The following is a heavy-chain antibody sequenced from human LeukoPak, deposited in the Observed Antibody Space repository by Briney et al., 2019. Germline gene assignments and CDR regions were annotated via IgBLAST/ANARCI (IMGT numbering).Heavy chain of an antibody. J-gene: IGHJ4*02. CDR1: GFTFSSYG. CDR2: ISYDGSNK. V-gene: IGHV3-30*03. Sequence: GRSLRLSCAASGFTFSSYGMHWVRQAPGKGLEWVAVISYDGSNKYYADSVKGRFTISRDNSKNTLYLQMNSLRAEDTAVYYCAGRGYSYGYYFDYWGQGTLVTVSS. D-gene: IGHD5-18*01. CDR3: AGRGYSYGYYFDY.